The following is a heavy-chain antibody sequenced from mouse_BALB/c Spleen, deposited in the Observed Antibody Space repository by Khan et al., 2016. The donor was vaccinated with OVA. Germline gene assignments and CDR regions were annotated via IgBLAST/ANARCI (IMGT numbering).Heavy chain of an antibody. CDR2: ISYSGVT. V-gene: IGHV3-2*02. CDR1: GYSITSGYA. Sequence: EVELVESGPGLVKPSQSLSLTCTVTGYSITSGYAWNWIRQFPGNKLEWMGYISYSGVTSYTPSLKSRISITRDTSKNQFFLQLNSVTTEDTATYSCARGNYYGYYFDYWGQGTTRTVSS. J-gene: IGHJ2*01. D-gene: IGHD1-1*01. CDR3: ARGNYYGYYFDY.